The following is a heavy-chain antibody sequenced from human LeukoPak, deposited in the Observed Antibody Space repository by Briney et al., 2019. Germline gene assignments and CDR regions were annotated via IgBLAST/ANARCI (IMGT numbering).Heavy chain of an antibody. D-gene: IGHD3-16*02. J-gene: IGHJ4*02. CDR1: GFTFSSYA. CDR3: AKDFDYVWGSYRYDYFDY. CDR2: ISGSGGST. Sequence: PGGSLRLSCAASGFTFSSYAMSWVRQAPGQGLEWVSAISGSGGSTYYAASVKGRFTISRDNSKNTLYLQMNSLRAEDTAVYYCAKDFDYVWGSYRYDYFDYWGQGTLVTVSS. V-gene: IGHV3-23*01.